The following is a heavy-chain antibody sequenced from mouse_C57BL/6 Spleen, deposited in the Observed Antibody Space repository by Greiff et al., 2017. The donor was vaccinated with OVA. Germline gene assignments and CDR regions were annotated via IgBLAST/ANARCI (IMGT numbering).Heavy chain of an antibody. CDR1: GYAFTNYL. CDR2: INPGSGGT. CDR3: AADYYGPFDY. V-gene: IGHV1-54*01. J-gene: IGHJ2*01. D-gene: IGHD1-1*01. Sequence: QVQLQQSGAELVRPGTSVKVSCKASGYAFTNYLIEWVKQRPGQGLEWIGVINPGSGGTNYNEKFKGKATLTADKSSSTAYMQLVSLTSEDSAVYFCAADYYGPFDYWGQGTTLTVSS.